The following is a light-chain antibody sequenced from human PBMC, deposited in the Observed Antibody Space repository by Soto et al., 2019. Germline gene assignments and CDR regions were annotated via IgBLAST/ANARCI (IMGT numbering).Light chain of an antibody. Sequence: EIVLTQSPGTLSLSPGERATLSCRASQSVSSSYLAWCQQKPGQAPRLLIYGASSRATGIPDRFSGSGSGTDFTLTISRLEPEDFAVYYCQQYGSSPRTFGPGTKVDIK. CDR3: QQYGSSPRT. CDR1: QSVSSSY. CDR2: GAS. J-gene: IGKJ3*01. V-gene: IGKV3-20*01.